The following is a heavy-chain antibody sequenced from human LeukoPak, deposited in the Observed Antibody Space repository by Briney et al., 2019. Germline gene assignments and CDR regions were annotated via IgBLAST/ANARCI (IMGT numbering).Heavy chain of an antibody. CDR2: ISWNGIVQ. V-gene: IGHV3-30*18. J-gene: IGHJ4*02. CDR1: GFTFSSYG. CDR3: AKEVTAKLATSLDY. Sequence: GGSLRLSCAASGFTFSSYGMHWVRQAPGKGLEWVAVISWNGIVQYYADSVKGRFTISRDNSKNTLYLQINSLRAEDTALYSCAKEVTAKLATSLDYWGQGTQVTVSS.